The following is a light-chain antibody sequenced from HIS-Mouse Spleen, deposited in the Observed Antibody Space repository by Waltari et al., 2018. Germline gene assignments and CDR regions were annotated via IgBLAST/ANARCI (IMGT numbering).Light chain of an antibody. CDR3: CSYAGSSTFEV. V-gene: IGLV2-23*03. J-gene: IGLJ2*01. Sequence: SPGQPITIPCPGPSSDVGSYNLVSWYQQHPGKAPKLMIYEGSKRPSGVSNRFSGSKSGNTASLTISGLQAEDEADYYCCSYAGSSTFEVFGGGTKLTVL. CDR2: EGS. CDR1: SSDVGSYNL.